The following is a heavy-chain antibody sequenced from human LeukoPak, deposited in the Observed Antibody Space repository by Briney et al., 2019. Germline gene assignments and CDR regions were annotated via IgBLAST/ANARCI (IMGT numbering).Heavy chain of an antibody. CDR1: GGPISSYY. D-gene: IGHD3-10*01. Sequence: PSETLSLTCTVSGGPISSYYWSWIRQPAGKGLEWIGHIYTSGSTNYNPSLRSRVTMSVDTSKTPFTLKLSSVTAADTAVYYCAREEDYGSGSYSPNFDYWGQGTLVTASS. CDR3: AREEDYGSGSYSPNFDY. J-gene: IGHJ4*02. V-gene: IGHV4-4*07. CDR2: IYTSGST.